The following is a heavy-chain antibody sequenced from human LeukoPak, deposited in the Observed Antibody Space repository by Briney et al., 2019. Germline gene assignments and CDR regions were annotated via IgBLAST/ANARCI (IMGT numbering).Heavy chain of an antibody. Sequence: PGGSLRLSCAASGFTFSSYAMHWGRQAPGKGLEWVAVISYDGSNKYYADSVKGRFTISRDNSKNTLYLQMNSLRAEDTAVYYCARERPSIAALDYWGQGTLVTVSS. CDR2: ISYDGSNK. V-gene: IGHV3-30-3*01. CDR3: ARERPSIAALDY. J-gene: IGHJ4*02. D-gene: IGHD6-6*01. CDR1: GFTFSSYA.